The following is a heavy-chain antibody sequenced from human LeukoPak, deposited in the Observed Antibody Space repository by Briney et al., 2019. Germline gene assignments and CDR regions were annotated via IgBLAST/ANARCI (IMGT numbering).Heavy chain of an antibody. CDR3: ARIQRYYDSSGYFRFDY. CDR2: IFSHDEK. J-gene: IGHJ4*02. V-gene: IGHV2-26*01. CDR1: GFSLRNARMG. D-gene: IGHD3-22*01. Sequence: ESGPTLVNPTETLTLTCTVSGFSLRNARMGVRWIRQPPGKALEWLPHIFSHDEKSYSTSLKSRLTFSKDTSKSQVVLTMTNMDPVDTATYYCARIQRYYDSSGYFRFDYWGQGTLVTVSS.